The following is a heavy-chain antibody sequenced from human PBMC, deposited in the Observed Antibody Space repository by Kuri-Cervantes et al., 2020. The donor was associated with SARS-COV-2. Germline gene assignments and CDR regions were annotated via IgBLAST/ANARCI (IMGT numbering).Heavy chain of an antibody. CDR1: GYTFTGYY. D-gene: IGHD6-13*01. V-gene: IGHV1-69*08. CDR3: ASSIAAAGWDAFDI. CDR2: INPILGTA. Sequence: SVKVSCKASGYTFTGYYMHWVRQAPGQGLEWMGWINPILGTANYAQKFQGRVTITADKSTSTAYMELSSLRSEDTAVYYCASSIAAAGWDAFDIWGQGTMVTVSS. J-gene: IGHJ3*02.